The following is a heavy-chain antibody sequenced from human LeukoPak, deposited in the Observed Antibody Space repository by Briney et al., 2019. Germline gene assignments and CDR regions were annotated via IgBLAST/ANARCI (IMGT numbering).Heavy chain of an antibody. CDR3: ARDVESGSYHP. V-gene: IGHV3-23*01. CDR2: IHYNGYTT. Sequence: GGSLRLSCAASGFTLSNHAMSWVRQAPGKGLEWVSSIHYNGYTTYYADSVKGRFTISRDNAKNSLYLQMNSLRAEDTAVYYCARDVESGSYHPWGQGTLVTVSS. CDR1: GFTLSNHA. D-gene: IGHD3-10*01. J-gene: IGHJ5*02.